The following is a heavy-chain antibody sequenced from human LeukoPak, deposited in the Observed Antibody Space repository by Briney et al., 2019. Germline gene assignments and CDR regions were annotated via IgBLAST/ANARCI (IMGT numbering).Heavy chain of an antibody. CDR2: INAYDGNT. J-gene: IGHJ4*02. D-gene: IGHD3-3*01. V-gene: IGHV1-18*01. CDR3: ARVGTITIFGGDY. Sequence: GASVKVSCKASGYTFNSYGISWVLQAPGQALEWMGYINAYDGNTNYAQNFQGRVTMTTDTSTTTGYMELRSLRSDDTAVYYCARVGTITIFGGDYWGQGTLLTVSS. CDR1: GYTFNSYG.